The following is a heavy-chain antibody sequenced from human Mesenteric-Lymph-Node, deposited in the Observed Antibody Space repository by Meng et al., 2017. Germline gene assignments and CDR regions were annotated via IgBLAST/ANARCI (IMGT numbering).Heavy chain of an antibody. V-gene: IGHV4-39*01. Sequence: LLPDAVPRLVSRSATRSLTLSCAVGSISRSSCYCAWFRQPPGEGLEWIGGVVYSGTTYYSPSLKVRVSISVDTSKNQFSLKLSSVAAADTAVYYCARHHHSPSFDYWGQGTLVTVSS. CDR1: VGSISRSSCY. CDR3: ARHHHSPSFDY. CDR2: VVYSGTT. D-gene: IGHD1-14*01. J-gene: IGHJ4*02.